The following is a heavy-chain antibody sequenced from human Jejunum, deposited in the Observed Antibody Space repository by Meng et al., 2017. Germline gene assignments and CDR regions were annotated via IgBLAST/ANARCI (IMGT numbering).Heavy chain of an antibody. J-gene: IGHJ5*02. CDR1: GGSFSSYY. V-gene: IGHV4-34*01. CDR3: AKNNWFDP. CDR2: ISHSGGT. Sequence: QVQLHKRVTGLLKPSEYLSPTCAVSGGSFSSYYWSGIRQPPGKGLEWIGEISHSGGTKYNTSLMSRVTISADTSKNQFSLKLTSVTAADTAVYYCAKNNWFDPWGQGTRVTVSS.